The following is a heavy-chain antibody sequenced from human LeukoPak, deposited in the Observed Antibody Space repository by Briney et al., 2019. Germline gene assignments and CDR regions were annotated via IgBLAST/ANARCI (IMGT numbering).Heavy chain of an antibody. V-gene: IGHV1-18*01. D-gene: IGHD3-22*01. CDR1: GCTFTSYG. Sequence: GASVKVSCKASGCTFTSYGISWVRQAPGQGLEWMGWISAYNGNTNYAQKLQGRVTMTTDTSTSTAYMELRSLRSDDTAVYYCARVYYYDSSGYYLDAFDIWGQGTMVTVSS. CDR2: ISAYNGNT. CDR3: ARVYYYDSSGYYLDAFDI. J-gene: IGHJ3*02.